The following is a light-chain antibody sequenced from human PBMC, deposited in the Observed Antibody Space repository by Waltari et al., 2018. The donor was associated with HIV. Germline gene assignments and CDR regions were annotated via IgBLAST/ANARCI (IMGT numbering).Light chain of an antibody. Sequence: IQMTQSPSILSASVGARVTITCRASQNVESWLAWYQQRPGRAPKLLIYKASTLEYGVPARFTGSGSGTNFTLTINSLQPDDFATYYCQQYNSDFYTFGLGTRLDLK. CDR3: QQYNSDFYT. V-gene: IGKV1-5*03. CDR2: KAS. CDR1: QNVESW. J-gene: IGKJ2*01.